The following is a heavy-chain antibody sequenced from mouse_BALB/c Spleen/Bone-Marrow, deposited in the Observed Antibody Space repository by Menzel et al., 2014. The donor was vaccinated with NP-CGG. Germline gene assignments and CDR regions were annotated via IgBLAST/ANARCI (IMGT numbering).Heavy chain of an antibody. D-gene: IGHD1-1*01. V-gene: IGHV7-3*02. CDR3: ARDRNYDIHWYFDV. J-gene: IGHJ1*01. CDR2: IRNKANGYTT. CDR1: GFTFTDYY. Sequence: EVMLVESGGGLVQPGGSLRLSCATSGFTFTDYYMSWVRQPPGKALEWLVFIRNKANGYTTEYSAPVKGRFTISRDNSQSILYLQVNTLRTEDSATYYCARDRNYDIHWYFDVWGAGTTVTVSS.